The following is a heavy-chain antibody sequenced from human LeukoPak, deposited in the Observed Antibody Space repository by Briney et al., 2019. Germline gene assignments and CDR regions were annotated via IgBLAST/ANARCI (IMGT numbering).Heavy chain of an antibody. CDR2: IYYSGST. J-gene: IGHJ4*02. V-gene: IGHV4-59*08. CDR3: ARPAVAGTFSSFDY. CDR1: GGSISSYY. D-gene: IGHD6-19*01. Sequence: SETLSLTCTVSGGSISSYYWSWIRQPPGKGLEWIGYIYYSGSTNYNPSLKSRVTISVDTSKNQFSLKLSSVTAADTAVYYCARPAVAGTFSSFDYWGQGTLVTVSS.